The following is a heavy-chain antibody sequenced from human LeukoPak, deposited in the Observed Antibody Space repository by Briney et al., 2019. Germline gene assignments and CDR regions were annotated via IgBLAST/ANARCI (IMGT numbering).Heavy chain of an antibody. CDR3: AKELALALWY. V-gene: IGHV3-23*01. CDR2: ISGSSGST. D-gene: IGHD2-21*01. CDR1: GFTFSRYA. Sequence: GASLRLFCAASGFTFSRYAMSWVRQAPGKGLEWVSAISGSSGSTYYADSVKGRFTIYRDISKNTLYLQMNSMRAEDTAVYYCAKELALALWYWGQGTLVTVSS. J-gene: IGHJ4*02.